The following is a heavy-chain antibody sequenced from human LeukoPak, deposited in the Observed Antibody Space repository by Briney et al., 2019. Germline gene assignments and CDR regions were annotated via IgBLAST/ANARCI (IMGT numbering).Heavy chain of an antibody. Sequence: ASVRVSCKVSGYTPTELSMHWVRQAPGKGLEWMGGFDPEDGETIYAQKFQGRVTMTEDTSTDTAYMEPSSLRSEDTAVYYCATAPRGWFDPWGQGTLVTVSS. CDR1: GYTPTELS. J-gene: IGHJ5*02. CDR2: FDPEDGET. CDR3: ATAPRGWFDP. V-gene: IGHV1-24*01.